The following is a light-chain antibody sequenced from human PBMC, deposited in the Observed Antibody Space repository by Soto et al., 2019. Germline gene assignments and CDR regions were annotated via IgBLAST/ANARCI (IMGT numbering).Light chain of an antibody. Sequence: EIVLTQSPGTLSLSPGERATLSCRASQSVNSFLAWFQQKPGQAPRLLIYGASNRATGIPDRFSGSGSETAFTLNITRLEPEDFALSYCHHYVGSPWTFGQGTKVENK. CDR1: QSVNSF. CDR2: GAS. CDR3: HHYVGSPWT. V-gene: IGKV3-20*01. J-gene: IGKJ1*01.